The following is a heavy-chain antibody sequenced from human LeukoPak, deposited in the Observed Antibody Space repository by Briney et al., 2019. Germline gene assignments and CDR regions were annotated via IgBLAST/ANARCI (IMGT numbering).Heavy chain of an antibody. CDR2: VYRSGSP. CDR3: AGDYKTLAY. J-gene: IGHJ4*02. D-gene: IGHD3-16*01. CDR1: GDSVSTNH. Sequence: SETLSLTCSVFGDSVSTNHWSWVRQAPGKGLEWIGYVYRSGSPEYNPSLKSRITISLDTSKNQFSLKLRSVTPADTAVYYCAGDYKTLAYWGQGTLVTVSS. V-gene: IGHV4-59*02.